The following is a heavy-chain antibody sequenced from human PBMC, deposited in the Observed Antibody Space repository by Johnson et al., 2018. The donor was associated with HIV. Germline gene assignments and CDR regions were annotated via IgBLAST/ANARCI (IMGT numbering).Heavy chain of an antibody. J-gene: IGHJ3*02. Sequence: VQLVESGGGLVKPGGSLRLSCAASGFTFSNAWMSWVRQAPGKGLEWVGRIKSKTDGGTTDYAAPVKGRFTISRDDSKNTLYLQMNSLKTEDTAVYYCTTDLPSNYYDSSGTKLDAFDIWGQGTMVTVSS. V-gene: IGHV3-15*01. CDR1: GFTFSNAW. CDR2: IKSKTDGGTT. CDR3: TTDLPSNYYDSSGTKLDAFDI. D-gene: IGHD3-22*01.